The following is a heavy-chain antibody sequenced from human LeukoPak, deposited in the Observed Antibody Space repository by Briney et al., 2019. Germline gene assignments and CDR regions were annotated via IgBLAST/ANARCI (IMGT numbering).Heavy chain of an antibody. CDR2: IKQDGSEK. D-gene: IGHD4-17*01. CDR3: ARGHTAVTRHFDF. J-gene: IGHJ4*02. V-gene: IGHV3-7*03. CDR1: GFTFSSYW. Sequence: GGSLRLSCAASGFTFSSYWMSWVRQAPGKGLEWVANIKQDGSEKYYVDSVKGRFTISRDNAKNFLYLQMNSLRAEDTALYYCARGHTAVTRHFDFWGQGTLVTVSS.